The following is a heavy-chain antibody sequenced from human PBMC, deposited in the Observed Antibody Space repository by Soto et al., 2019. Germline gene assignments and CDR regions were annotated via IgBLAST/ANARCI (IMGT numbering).Heavy chain of an antibody. D-gene: IGHD6-19*01. CDR1: GYTFTGYY. V-gene: IGHV1-2*04. CDR2: INPNSGGT. J-gene: IGHJ6*02. CDR3: ARERDWDSSGPTYGMDV. Sequence: ASVKVSCKASGYTFTGYYMHWVRQAPGQGLEWMGWINPNSGGTNYAQKFQGWVTMTRDTSISTAYMELSRLRSDDTAVYYCARERDWDSSGPTYGMDVWGQGTTLTVSS.